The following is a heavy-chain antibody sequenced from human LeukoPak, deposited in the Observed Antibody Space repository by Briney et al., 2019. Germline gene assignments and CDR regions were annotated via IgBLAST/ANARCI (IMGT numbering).Heavy chain of an antibody. CDR2: MNPNSGNT. CDR1: GYTFTSYD. J-gene: IGHJ5*02. Sequence: ASVKASCKASGYTFTSYDINWVRQATGQGLEWMGWMNPNSGNTGYAQKFQGRVTMTRNTSISTAYMELSSLRSEDTAVYYCACDILTGLTLRPLDNWFDPWGQGTLVTVSS. CDR3: ACDILTGLTLRPLDNWFDP. D-gene: IGHD3-9*01. V-gene: IGHV1-8*01.